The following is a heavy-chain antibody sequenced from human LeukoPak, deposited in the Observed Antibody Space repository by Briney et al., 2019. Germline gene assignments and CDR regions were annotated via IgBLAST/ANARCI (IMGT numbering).Heavy chain of an antibody. CDR2: INHSGST. V-gene: IGHV4-31*03. D-gene: IGHD3-10*01. CDR3: ARISGGWFDP. J-gene: IGHJ5*02. Sequence: SQTLSLTCTVSGGSLSSGGYYLSWIRQHPGKGLEWIGYINHSGSTDYKPSLKSRVSLSVDTSKSQFSLKMSSVTGADTAVYYCARISGGWFDPWGQGTLVTVSS. CDR1: GGSLSSGGYY.